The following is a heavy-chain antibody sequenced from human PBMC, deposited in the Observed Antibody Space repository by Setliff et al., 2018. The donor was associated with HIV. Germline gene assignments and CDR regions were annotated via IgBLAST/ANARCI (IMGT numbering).Heavy chain of an antibody. V-gene: IGHV4-39*01. J-gene: IGHJ4*02. CDR1: GVSVSSSYYY. Sequence: SETLSLTCKVSGVSVSSSYYYWVWLRQPPGKGLEWIGHIDNDANTYYNPSLKSRVTTSVDTPKNQFSLKLSSVTAADTALYFCARLIHTGLLYFDYWGLGMLVTVSS. CDR2: IDNDANT. D-gene: IGHD2-8*02. CDR3: ARLIHTGLLYFDY.